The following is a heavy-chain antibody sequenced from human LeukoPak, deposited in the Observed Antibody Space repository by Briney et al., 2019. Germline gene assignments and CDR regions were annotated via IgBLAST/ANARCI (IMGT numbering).Heavy chain of an antibody. CDR1: GFTVSSNS. CDR3: ARDQFWAA. D-gene: IGHD3-16*01. CDR2: IYSDNT. V-gene: IGHV3-53*01. J-gene: IGHJ5*02. Sequence: HPGGSLRLSCTVSGFTVSSNSMSWVRQAPGKGLEWVSFIYSDNTHYSDSVKGRFTISRDNAKNSLYLQMNSLRAEDTAVYYCARDQFWAAWGQGTLVTVSS.